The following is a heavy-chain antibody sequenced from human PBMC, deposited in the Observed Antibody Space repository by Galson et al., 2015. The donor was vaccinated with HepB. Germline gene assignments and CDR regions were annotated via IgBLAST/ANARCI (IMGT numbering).Heavy chain of an antibody. J-gene: IGHJ5*02. CDR2: TNPNSGGT. V-gene: IGHV1-2*06. CDR1: GYTFTGYY. CDR3: ARSRYPAKAVAGRGWFDP. Sequence: SVKVSCKASGYTFTGYYMHWVRQAPGQGLEWMGRTNPNSGGTNYAQKFQGRVTMTRDTSISTAYMELSRLRSDDTAVYYCARSRYPAKAVAGRGWFDPWGQGTLVTVSS. D-gene: IGHD6-19*01.